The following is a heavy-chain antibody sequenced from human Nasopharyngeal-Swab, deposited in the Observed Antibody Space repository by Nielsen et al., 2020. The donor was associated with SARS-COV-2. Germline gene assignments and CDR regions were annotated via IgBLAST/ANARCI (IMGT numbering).Heavy chain of an antibody. CDR1: GGSISSSSYY. V-gene: IGHV4-31*03. J-gene: IGHJ4*02. CDR3: ARAQSTIFGVVTAFDY. D-gene: IGHD3-3*01. Sequence: SETLSLTCTVSGGSISSSSYYWSWIRQHPGKGLEWIGYIYYSGSTYYNPSLKSRVTISVDTSKNQFSLKLSSVTAADTAVYYCARAQSTIFGVVTAFDYWGQGTLVTVSS. CDR2: IYYSGST.